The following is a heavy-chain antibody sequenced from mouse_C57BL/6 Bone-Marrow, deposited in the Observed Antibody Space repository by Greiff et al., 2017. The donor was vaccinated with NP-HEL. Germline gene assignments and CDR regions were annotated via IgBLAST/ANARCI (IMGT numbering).Heavy chain of an antibody. Sequence: EVQLVESEGGLVQPGSSMKLSCTASGFTFSDYYMAWVRQVPEKGLEWVANINYDGSSTYYLDSLKSRFIISRDNAKNILYLQMSSLKSEDTATYYCARGDYGNGYLDYWGQGTTLTVSS. J-gene: IGHJ2*01. D-gene: IGHD2-1*01. CDR3: ARGDYGNGYLDY. V-gene: IGHV5-16*01. CDR1: GFTFSDYY. CDR2: INYDGSST.